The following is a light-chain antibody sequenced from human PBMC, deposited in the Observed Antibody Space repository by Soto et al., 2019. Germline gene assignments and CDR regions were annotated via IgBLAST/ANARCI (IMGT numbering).Light chain of an antibody. CDR1: SSDVGSHNF. CDR2: EVS. Sequence: QSALTQPASVSGSPGQSITISCTGTSSDVGSHNFLSWYQQHPGKAPKLMIHEVSKRPSGVSNRFSGSKSGNTASLTISGLQAEDEADYYCCSYARSSTSLYVFAPGTKLTVL. CDR3: CSYARSSTSLYV. V-gene: IGLV2-23*02. J-gene: IGLJ1*01.